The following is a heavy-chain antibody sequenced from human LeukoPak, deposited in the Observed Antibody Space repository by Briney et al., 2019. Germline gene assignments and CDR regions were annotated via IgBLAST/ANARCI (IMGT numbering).Heavy chain of an antibody. J-gene: IGHJ1*01. CDR3: TTDLLVHLGEGLIAEYFQH. V-gene: IGHV3-15*01. D-gene: IGHD3-3*01. CDR2: IKSKTDGGTT. Sequence: GGSLRLSCAASGFTFSNAWMSWVRQAPGKGLEWVGRIKSKTDGGTTDYAAPVKGRFTISRDDSKNTLYLQMNSLKTEDTAVYYCTTDLLVHLGEGLIAEYFQHWGQGTLVTVSS. CDR1: GFTFSNAW.